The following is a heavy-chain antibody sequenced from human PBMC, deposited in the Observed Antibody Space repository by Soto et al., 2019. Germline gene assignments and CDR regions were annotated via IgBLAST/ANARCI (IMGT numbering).Heavy chain of an antibody. CDR3: ARITGGDSHVICYFDL. CDR1: SGSISRGVYY. J-gene: IGHJ2*01. V-gene: IGHV4-31*03. Sequence: QVQLQESGPGLVTPSQTLSLTCTVSSGSISRGVYYWSWIRQLPGKGPEWIGYIYPSGHNYYSPSLRSRVTMSVYTSKTQCSLKLTSVPAADTAVYYCARITGGDSHVICYFDLWGRGTLVTVS. CDR2: IYPSGHN. D-gene: IGHD4-17*01.